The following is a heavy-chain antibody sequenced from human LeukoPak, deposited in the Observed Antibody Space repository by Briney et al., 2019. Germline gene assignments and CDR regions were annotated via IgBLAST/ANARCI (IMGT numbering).Heavy chain of an antibody. CDR3: AKTSNYYDSSGYYF. Sequence: PGGSLRLSCADSGFTFSSYAMSWVRQAPGKGLEWVSAISGSGGSTYYADSVKGRFTISRDNSKNTLYLQMNSLRDEDTAVYYCAKTSNYYDSSGYYFWGQGTLVSVSS. CDR2: ISGSGGST. V-gene: IGHV3-23*01. D-gene: IGHD3-22*01. J-gene: IGHJ4*02. CDR1: GFTFSSYA.